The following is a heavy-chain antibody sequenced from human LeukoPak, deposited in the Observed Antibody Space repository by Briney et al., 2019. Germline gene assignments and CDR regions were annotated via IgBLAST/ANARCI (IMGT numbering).Heavy chain of an antibody. CDR1: GYTFTGCY. CDR2: INPNSGGT. CDR3: ARDGIPNQLLSFYYYYYMDV. Sequence: ASVKVSSKASGYTFTGCYMHWVRQAPGQGLEWMGWINPNSGGTNYAQKFQGRVTMTRDTSISTAYMELSRLRSDDTAVYYCARDGIPNQLLSFYYYYYMDVWGKGTTDTVSS. J-gene: IGHJ6*03. V-gene: IGHV1-2*02. D-gene: IGHD2-2*01.